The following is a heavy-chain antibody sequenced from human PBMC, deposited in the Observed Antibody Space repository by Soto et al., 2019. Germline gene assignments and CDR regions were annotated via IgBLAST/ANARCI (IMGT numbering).Heavy chain of an antibody. CDR2: ISWNSGSI. V-gene: IGHV3-9*01. J-gene: IGHJ6*02. CDR3: AKDKAAAGGGSSGMDI. Sequence: PWGCLRLSCAACGFSFEDYAMHWVRQAPGKGLEWVSGISWNSGSIGYADSVKGRFTISRENAKNSLYLQMNSLRAEDTSLYYCAKDKAAAGGGSSGMDIWGQGTTLTVSS. D-gene: IGHD6-13*01. CDR1: GFSFEDYA.